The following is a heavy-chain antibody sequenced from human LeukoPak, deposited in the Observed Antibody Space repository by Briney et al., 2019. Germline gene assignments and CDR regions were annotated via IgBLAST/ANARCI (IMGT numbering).Heavy chain of an antibody. CDR3: ARDKIYDSSGYYD. CDR1: GHTFTGYY. Sequence: ASVKVSCKASGHTFTGYYMHWVRQAPGQGLEWMGWINPNSGGTNYAQKFQGRVTMTRDTSISTAYMELSRLRSDDTAVYYCARDKIYDSSGYYDWGQGTLVTVSS. J-gene: IGHJ4*02. D-gene: IGHD3-22*01. V-gene: IGHV1-2*02. CDR2: INPNSGGT.